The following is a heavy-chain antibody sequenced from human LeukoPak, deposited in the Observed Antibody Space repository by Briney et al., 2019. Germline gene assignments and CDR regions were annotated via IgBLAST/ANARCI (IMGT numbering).Heavy chain of an antibody. J-gene: IGHJ5*02. Sequence: PSETLSLTCTVSGGSFSSYYWMWLRQPTGKGLEWIGYNYYSGSTNYSLSLKSRVTISVDTSKNQFSLKLRSVTAADTAVYYCARDPEYRGLGWFDPWGQGTLVTVSS. D-gene: IGHD3-16*01. V-gene: IGHV4-59*01. CDR3: ARDPEYRGLGWFDP. CDR1: GGSFSSYY. CDR2: NYYSGST.